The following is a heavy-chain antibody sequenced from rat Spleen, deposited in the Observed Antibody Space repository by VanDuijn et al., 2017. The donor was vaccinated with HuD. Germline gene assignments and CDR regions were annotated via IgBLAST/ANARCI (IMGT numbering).Heavy chain of an antibody. CDR3: TRDHSYWGSYYPGGFAY. V-gene: IGHV2-15*01. Sequence: QVQLKESGPGLVQPSQTLSLTCTVSGFSLTSYTVSWVRQPPGKSLVWMGRIWAGGGTTYNSAVQSRLSISRDTSKSQVFLQMNSLQTEDTAIYFCTRDHSYWGSYYPGGFAYWGQGTLVTVSS. CDR2: IWAGGGT. J-gene: IGHJ3*01. CDR1: GFSLTSYT. D-gene: IGHD1-12*02.